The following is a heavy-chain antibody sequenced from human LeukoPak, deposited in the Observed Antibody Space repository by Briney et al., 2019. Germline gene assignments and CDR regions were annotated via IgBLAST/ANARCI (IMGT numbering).Heavy chain of an antibody. J-gene: IGHJ4*02. CDR3: AKGLGQWLVMFDS. D-gene: IGHD6-19*01. CDR1: GFTFSSYG. Sequence: GRSLRLSCAASGFTFSSYGMHWVRQAPGKGLEWVAVISYDGSNKYYADSVKGRFTISRDNSKNTLYLQMNSLRAEDTAAYSCAKGLGQWLVMFDSWGQGTLVTVSS. V-gene: IGHV3-30*18. CDR2: ISYDGSNK.